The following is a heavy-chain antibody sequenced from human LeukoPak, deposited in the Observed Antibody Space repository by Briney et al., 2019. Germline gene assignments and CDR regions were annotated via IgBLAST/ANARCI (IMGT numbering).Heavy chain of an antibody. D-gene: IGHD1-26*01. CDR1: GFTFSGYE. Sequence: AGGSLRLSFAASGFTFSGYEMNWVRQAPGKGLEWVSSISSSSSYIYYADSVKGRFTISRDNAKNSLYLQMNSLRAEDTAVYYCARRDTGIVGATLSWGQGTLVTVSS. V-gene: IGHV3-21*01. CDR2: ISSSSSYI. J-gene: IGHJ4*02. CDR3: ARRDTGIVGATLS.